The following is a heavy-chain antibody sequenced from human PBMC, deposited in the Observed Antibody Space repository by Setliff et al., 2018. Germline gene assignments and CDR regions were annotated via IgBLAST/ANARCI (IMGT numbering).Heavy chain of an antibody. D-gene: IGHD3-16*02. V-gene: IGHV3-64*02. J-gene: IGHJ5*02. CDR2: ISSDGSRT. Sequence: PGGSLRLSCVASGLSFSTSAMHWVRQAPGKELEYVSAISSDGSRTYYGDSVKCRFTISRDNAKNSLYLQMNSLRAEDTAVYYCARDLSNVWGSYRLTNWFDPWGQGTLVTVSS. CDR3: ARDLSNVWGSYRLTNWFDP. CDR1: GLSFSTSA.